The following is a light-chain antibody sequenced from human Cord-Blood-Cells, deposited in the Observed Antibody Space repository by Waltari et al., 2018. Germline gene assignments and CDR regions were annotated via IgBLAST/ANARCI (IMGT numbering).Light chain of an antibody. CDR1: QSISSY. V-gene: IGKV1-39*01. J-gene: IGKJ3*01. Sequence: DTQMTQSPSSLSASVAARLPTTGRASQSISSYLNWYQQKPGKGPKLLIYAASSLTGGVPVRFRCSGTGTDFTLTINSLQPEDFAACDCQQIYSTLFTFGPGTKVDIK. CDR2: AAS. CDR3: QQIYSTLFT.